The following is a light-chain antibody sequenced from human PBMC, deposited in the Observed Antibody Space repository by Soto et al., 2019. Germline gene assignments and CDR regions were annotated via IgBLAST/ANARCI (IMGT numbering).Light chain of an antibody. CDR1: QTISSM. J-gene: IGKJ1*01. Sequence: DIPMTQSPSTLSASVGDRVTITCRSSQTISSMLAWYQQKPGKAPKILIYDASSLESGVPSRFSCSRSGTEFTLTISSLQPDDFATYFCQQYHSYKSSGQGTKVEIK. V-gene: IGKV1-5*01. CDR3: QQYHSYKS. CDR2: DAS.